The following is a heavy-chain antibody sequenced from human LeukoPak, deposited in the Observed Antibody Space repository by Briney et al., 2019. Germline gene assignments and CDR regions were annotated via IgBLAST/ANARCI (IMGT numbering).Heavy chain of an antibody. CDR1: GGSISSHY. CDR2: IYYSGST. D-gene: IGHD3-3*01. V-gene: IGHV4-59*11. J-gene: IGHJ4*02. Sequence: SETLSLTCTVSGGSISSHYWSWIRQPPGKGLEWIGYIYYSGSTNYNPSLKSRVTISVDTSKNQFSLKLSSVTAADTAVYYCARTYDFWSGYYGRSFDYWGQGTLVTVSS. CDR3: ARTYDFWSGYYGRSFDY.